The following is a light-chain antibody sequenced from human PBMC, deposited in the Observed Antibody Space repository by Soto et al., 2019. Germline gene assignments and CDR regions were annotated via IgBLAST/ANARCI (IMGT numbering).Light chain of an antibody. Sequence: DIAMSQSPLSLSVTPGEPASISCRSSQSLVHGNGYTYLDWYLQKPGQSPQLLFYLGSNRASGVPHRFSASGSGTDFTLKISRMEAEDVGVYYCVQTLQTVTFGPGTKVDLK. J-gene: IGKJ3*01. CDR2: LGS. CDR1: QSLVHGNGYTY. V-gene: IGKV2-28*01. CDR3: VQTLQTVT.